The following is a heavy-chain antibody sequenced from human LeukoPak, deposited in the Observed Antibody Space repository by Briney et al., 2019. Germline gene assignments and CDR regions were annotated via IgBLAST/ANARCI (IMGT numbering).Heavy chain of an antibody. Sequence: SETLSLTCTVSGRPINNFYWSWVRQAPGKGLEGIGYIHFSGSTKYNPSLESRVSMSVDTSKNHFSVRLTSVTAADTAVYYCARNVDTAMVNWGQGTLVTVSS. D-gene: IGHD5-18*01. CDR3: ARNVDTAMVN. CDR2: IHFSGST. CDR1: GRPINNFY. J-gene: IGHJ4*02. V-gene: IGHV4-59*08.